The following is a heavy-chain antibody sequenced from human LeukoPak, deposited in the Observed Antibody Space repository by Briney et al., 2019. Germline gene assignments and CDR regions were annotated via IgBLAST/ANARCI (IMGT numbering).Heavy chain of an antibody. CDR2: ISSSSSTI. D-gene: IGHD1-26*01. CDR1: GFTFSSYS. Sequence: GGSLRLSCAASGFTFSSYSMNWVRQAPGKGLEWVSYISSSSSTIYYADSVKGRFTISRDNAKNSPYLQMNSLRAEDTAVYYCARGPPVGATNYYYYYMDVWGKGTTVTVSS. V-gene: IGHV3-48*01. CDR3: ARGPPVGATNYYYYYMDV. J-gene: IGHJ6*03.